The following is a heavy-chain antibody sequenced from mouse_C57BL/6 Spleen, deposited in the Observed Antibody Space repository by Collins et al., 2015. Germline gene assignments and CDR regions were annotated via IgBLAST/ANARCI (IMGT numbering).Heavy chain of an antibody. CDR2: IDPETGGT. V-gene: IGHV1-15*01. CDR1: GYTFTDYE. CDR3: TRREIYYYGSSPYYFDY. D-gene: IGHD1-1*01. Sequence: QVQLQQSGADLVRPGASVTLSCKASGYTFTDYEMHWVKQTPVHGLEWIGAIDPETGGTAYNQKFKDKAILTADKSSSTAYMELRSLTSEDSAVYYCTRREIYYYGSSPYYFDYWGQGTTLTVSS. J-gene: IGHJ2*01.